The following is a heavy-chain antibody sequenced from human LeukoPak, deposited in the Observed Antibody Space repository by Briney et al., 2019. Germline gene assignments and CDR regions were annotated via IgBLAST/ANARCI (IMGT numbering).Heavy chain of an antibody. CDR1: GGTFSSYA. Sequence: SVKLSCKASGGTFSSYAISWVRQAPGQGLEWMGGIIPIFGTANYAQKFQDRVTITTDGSTSTAYMELSSLRSEDTAVYYCATRMTTVTTPRSDYFDYWGQGTLVTVSS. D-gene: IGHD4-17*01. CDR3: ATRMTTVTTPRSDYFDY. CDR2: IIPIFGTA. J-gene: IGHJ4*02. V-gene: IGHV1-69*05.